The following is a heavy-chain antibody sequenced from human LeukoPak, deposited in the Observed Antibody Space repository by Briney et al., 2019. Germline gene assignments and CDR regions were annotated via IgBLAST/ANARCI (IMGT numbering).Heavy chain of an antibody. CDR2: IYPGDSDT. CDR3: ARRPGSSNGFGGMDV. Sequence: GESLQISCKGSGYSFTSYWIGWVRQMPGKGLEWMGIIYPGDSDTRYSPSFQGQVTISADKSISTAYLQWSSLKSSDTAMYYCARRPGSSNGFGGMDVWGQGTTVTVSS. V-gene: IGHV5-51*01. D-gene: IGHD2-8*01. J-gene: IGHJ6*02. CDR1: GYSFTSYW.